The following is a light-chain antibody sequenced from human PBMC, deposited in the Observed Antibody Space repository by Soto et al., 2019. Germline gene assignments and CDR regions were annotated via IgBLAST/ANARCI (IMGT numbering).Light chain of an antibody. V-gene: IGKV1D-16*01. CDR3: QQYVTLPVT. Sequence: DIQMTQSPSSLSASVGDRVTITCRASQNISNRLVWYQQRPEKAPKSLIFASSSLESGVTSRFSGSGSGTDFTLTIISLQPEDFATDYCQQYVTLPVTFGGGTKVEI. J-gene: IGKJ4*01. CDR2: ASS. CDR1: QNISNR.